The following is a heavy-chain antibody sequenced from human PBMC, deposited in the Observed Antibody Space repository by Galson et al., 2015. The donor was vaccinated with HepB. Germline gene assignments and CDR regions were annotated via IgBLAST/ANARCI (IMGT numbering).Heavy chain of an antibody. CDR1: GYTFTSYA. D-gene: IGHD3-10*01. Sequence: SVKVSCKASGYTFTSYAMNWVRQAPGQGLEWMGWINTNTGNPTYAQGFTGRFVFSLDTSVSTAYLQISSLKAEDTAVYYCASPGDYYGSGSYKRTDYYYYGMDVWGQGTTVTVSS. J-gene: IGHJ6*02. CDR2: INTNTGNP. CDR3: ASPGDYYGSGSYKRTDYYYYGMDV. V-gene: IGHV7-4-1*02.